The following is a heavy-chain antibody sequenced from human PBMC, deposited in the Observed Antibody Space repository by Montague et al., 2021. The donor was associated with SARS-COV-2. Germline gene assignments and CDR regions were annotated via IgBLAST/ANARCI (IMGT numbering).Heavy chain of an antibody. CDR2: IYYSGST. CDR3: ARQGDQLLLEYWFDP. D-gene: IGHD2-2*01. J-gene: IGHJ5*02. CDR1: GGSISSSSYY. V-gene: IGHV4-39*01. Sequence: SETLSLTCTVSGGSISSSSYYWGWIRQPPGKGLEWIGSIYYSGSTYYNPFLKSRATISVDTSKNQFSLKLSSVTAADTAVYYCARQGDQLLLEYWFDPWGQGTLVTVSS.